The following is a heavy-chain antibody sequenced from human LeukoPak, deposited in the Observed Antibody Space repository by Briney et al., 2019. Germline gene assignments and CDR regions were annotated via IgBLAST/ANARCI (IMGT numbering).Heavy chain of an antibody. CDR1: GGSISSGDYY. V-gene: IGHV4-30-4*01. CDR2: IYYSGST. Sequence: SGTLSLTCTVSGGSISSGDYYWSWIRQPPGKGLEWIGYIYYSGSTYYNPSLKSRVTISVDTSKNQFSLKLSSVTAADTVVYYCARVVVVVPAAIETFDPWGQGTLVTVSS. J-gene: IGHJ5*02. D-gene: IGHD2-2*02. CDR3: ARVVVVVPAAIETFDP.